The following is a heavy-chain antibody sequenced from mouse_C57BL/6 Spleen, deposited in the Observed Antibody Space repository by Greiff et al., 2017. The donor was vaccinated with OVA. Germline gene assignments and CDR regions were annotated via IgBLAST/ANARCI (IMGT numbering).Heavy chain of an antibody. CDR1: GYTFTSYW. D-gene: IGHD2-3*01. CDR2: IYPGSGST. Sequence: QVQLQQPGAELVKPGASVKMSCKASGYTFTSYWITWVKQRPGQGLEWIGDIYPGSGSTNYNEKFKSKATLTVDTSSSTAYMQLSSLTSEDSAVYYCAIYDAHLVGNYYFDYWGQGTTLTVSS. CDR3: AIYDAHLVGNYYFDY. J-gene: IGHJ2*01. V-gene: IGHV1-55*01.